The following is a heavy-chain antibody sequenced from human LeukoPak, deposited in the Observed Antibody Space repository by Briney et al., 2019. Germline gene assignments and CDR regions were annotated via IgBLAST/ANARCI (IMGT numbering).Heavy chain of an antibody. CDR3: ARDRQCGY. CDR1: GYIFTDYY. Sequence: GASVKVSCKASGYIFTDYYIHWVRQAPGQGLEWMGWISPYNGNTNYAPKLQGRLTMTTDTSTSTAYMELRSLRSDDTAVYYCARDRQCGYWGQGTLVTVSS. V-gene: IGHV1-18*04. CDR2: ISPYNGNT. D-gene: IGHD2-21*01. J-gene: IGHJ4*02.